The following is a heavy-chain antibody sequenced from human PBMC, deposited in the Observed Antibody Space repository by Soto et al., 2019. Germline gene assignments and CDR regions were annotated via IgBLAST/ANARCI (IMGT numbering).Heavy chain of an antibody. V-gene: IGHV4-34*01. J-gene: IGHJ3*02. CDR1: GGSFSGYY. CDR2: INHRGST. Sequence: PSETLSLTCAVDGGSFSGYYWNWIRQPPGQGLEWIGEINHRGSTNYNSSLKSRVTISVDTSKNQFSLKLSSVTAADTAVYYCARAVYDILTGYYRRNAFDIWGQGTMVTVSS. CDR3: ARAVYDILTGYYRRNAFDI. D-gene: IGHD3-9*01.